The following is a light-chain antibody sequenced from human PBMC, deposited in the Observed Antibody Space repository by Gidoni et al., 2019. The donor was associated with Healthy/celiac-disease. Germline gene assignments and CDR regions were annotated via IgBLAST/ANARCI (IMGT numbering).Light chain of an antibody. CDR1: SSDVGSYNL. CDR3: CSYAGSSTPWV. CDR2: EVS. Sequence: SALTQPASVSGSPGQSITTSCTGTSSDVGSYNLVSWYQQHPGKAPKLMIYEVSKRPSGVSNRFSGSKSGNTASLTISGLQAEDEADYYCCSYAGSSTPWVFGGGTKLTVL. V-gene: IGLV2-23*02. J-gene: IGLJ3*02.